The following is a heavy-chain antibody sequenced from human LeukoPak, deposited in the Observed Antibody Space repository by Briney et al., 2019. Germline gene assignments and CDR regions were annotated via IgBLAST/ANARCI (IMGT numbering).Heavy chain of an antibody. CDR2: ISGSGGST. Sequence: GGSLRLSCAASGFTFSSYAMSWLRQAPGKGLEGVSAISGSGGSTYYADSVKGRFTISRDNSKNTLYLQMNSLRAEDTAVYYCAKDGSYSSSSQLDYWGQGTLVTVSS. J-gene: IGHJ4*02. CDR3: AKDGSYSSSSQLDY. V-gene: IGHV3-23*01. D-gene: IGHD6-6*01. CDR1: GFTFSSYA.